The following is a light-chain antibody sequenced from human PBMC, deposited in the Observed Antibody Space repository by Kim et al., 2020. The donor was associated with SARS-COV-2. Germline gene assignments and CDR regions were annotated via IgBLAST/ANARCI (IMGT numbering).Light chain of an antibody. Sequence: HSVTISCTGTSSYVGGYNYVSWYQQHPGKAPKLMIYDVSKRPSGVPDRFSGSKSGNTASLTISVLQAEDEADYYCCSYAGSYTYWVFGGGTQLTVL. CDR2: DVS. CDR1: SSYVGGYNY. CDR3: CSYAGSYTYWV. V-gene: IGLV2-11*01. J-gene: IGLJ3*02.